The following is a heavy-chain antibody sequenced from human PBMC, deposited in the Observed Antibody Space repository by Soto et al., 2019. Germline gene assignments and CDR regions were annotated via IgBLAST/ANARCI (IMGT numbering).Heavy chain of an antibody. CDR2: IYYSGST. CDR3: ARDLGEMKHYYYGMDV. CDR1: GGSISSYY. J-gene: IGHJ6*02. V-gene: IGHV4-59*01. D-gene: IGHD3-16*01. Sequence: SETLSLTCTVSGGSISSYYWSWIRQPPGKGLEWIGYIYYSGSTNYNPSLKSRVTISVDTSKNQFSLKLSSVTAADTAVYYCARDLGEMKHYYYGMDVWGQGTTVTVSS.